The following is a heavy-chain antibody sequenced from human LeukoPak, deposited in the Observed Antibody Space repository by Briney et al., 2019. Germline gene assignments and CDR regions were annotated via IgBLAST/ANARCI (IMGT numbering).Heavy chain of an antibody. D-gene: IGHD3-3*01. CDR3: ARDWRDYFDY. J-gene: IGHJ4*02. V-gene: IGHV3-30-3*01. CDR2: ISYDGSNT. CDR1: GFTFSSFA. Sequence: PGRSLRLSCAASGFTFSSFAMHWVRQAPGKGLEWVTFISYDGSNTYYADSVKGRFTISRDNSKNTLYLQMNSLRAEDTAVYYCARDWRDYFDYGGQGTLVTVSS.